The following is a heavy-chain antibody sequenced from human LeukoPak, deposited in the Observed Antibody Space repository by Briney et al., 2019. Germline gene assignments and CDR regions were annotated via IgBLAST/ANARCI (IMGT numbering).Heavy chain of an antibody. CDR3: ARWVGGYSYGYDY. Sequence: SETLSLTCTVSGLSISCGDAYWTWIRQPPGKGLECIVYIYYSGSTYYHPSLKSRVTISVDTSKNQFSLKLSSVTAADTAVYYCARWVGGYSYGYDYWGRGTLVTVSS. CDR1: GLSISCGDAY. J-gene: IGHJ4*02. D-gene: IGHD5-18*01. V-gene: IGHV4-30-4*01. CDR2: IYYSGST.